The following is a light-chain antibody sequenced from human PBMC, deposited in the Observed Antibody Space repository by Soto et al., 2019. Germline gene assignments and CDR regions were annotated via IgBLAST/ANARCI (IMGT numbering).Light chain of an antibody. CDR3: SSYTSTTTLGV. CDR2: EVS. V-gene: IGLV2-14*01. Sequence: QSVLTQPASVSGSPGQSITISCTGTSSDVGDYNYVSWYQQHPGKAPKLMIYEVSNRPSGISYRFSGSKSGNTASLTISGLQAEDEADYYCSSYTSTTTLGVFGTGTQLTVL. CDR1: SSDVGDYNY. J-gene: IGLJ1*01.